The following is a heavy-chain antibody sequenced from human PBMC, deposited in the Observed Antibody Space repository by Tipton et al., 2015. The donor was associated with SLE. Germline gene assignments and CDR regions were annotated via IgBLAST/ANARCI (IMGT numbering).Heavy chain of an antibody. CDR3: ARVVWSHYGMDV. V-gene: IGHV4-34*01. CDR2: INHSGST. J-gene: IGHJ6*02. CDR1: GGSFSGYY. Sequence: TLSLTCAVYGGSFSGYYWSWIRQPPGKGLEWIGEINHSGSTNYNPSLKSRVTISVDTSEKQFSLKLTSVTAEDTAVYYCARVVWSHYGMDVWGQGTTVTVSS. D-gene: IGHD2-21*01.